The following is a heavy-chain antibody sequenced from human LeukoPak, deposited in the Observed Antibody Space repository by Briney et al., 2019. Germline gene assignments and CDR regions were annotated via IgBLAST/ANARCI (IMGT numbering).Heavy chain of an antibody. J-gene: IGHJ5*02. Sequence: GGSLRLSCEASRFVFGSTGMHWVRQAPGKGLEWVSAISGSGGSTYYADSVKGRFTISRDNSKNTLYLQMNSLRAEDTAVYYCAKDRDIVVVPAASGWFDPWGQGTLVTVSS. D-gene: IGHD2-2*01. CDR3: AKDRDIVVVPAASGWFDP. V-gene: IGHV3-23*01. CDR1: RFVFGSTG. CDR2: ISGSGGST.